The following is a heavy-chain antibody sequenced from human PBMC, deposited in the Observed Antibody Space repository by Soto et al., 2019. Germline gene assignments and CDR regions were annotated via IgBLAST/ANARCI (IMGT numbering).Heavy chain of an antibody. CDR3: ARRRYCTNGVCYAKGNWFDP. J-gene: IGHJ5*02. CDR2: INHSGST. CDR1: GGSFSGYY. Sequence: SETLSLTXAVYGGSFSGYYWSWIRQPPGKGLEWIGEINHSGSTNYNPSLKSRVTISVDTSKNQFSLKLSSVTAADTAVYYCARRRYCTNGVCYAKGNWFDPWGQGTLVTVSS. D-gene: IGHD2-8*01. V-gene: IGHV4-34*01.